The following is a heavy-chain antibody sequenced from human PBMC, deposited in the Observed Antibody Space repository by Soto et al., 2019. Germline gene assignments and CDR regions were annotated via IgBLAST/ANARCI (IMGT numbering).Heavy chain of an antibody. D-gene: IGHD5-12*01. V-gene: IGHV3-21*01. J-gene: IGHJ4*02. CDR1: GFTFSSYS. Sequence: EVQLVESGGGLVKPGGSLRLSCAASGFTFSSYSMNWVRQAPGKGLEWVSSISSSSSYIYYADSVKGRFTISRDNAKNPLYLQMNSLRAEDTAVYYCARDHVVATESWGQGTLVTVSS. CDR3: ARDHVVATES. CDR2: ISSSSSYI.